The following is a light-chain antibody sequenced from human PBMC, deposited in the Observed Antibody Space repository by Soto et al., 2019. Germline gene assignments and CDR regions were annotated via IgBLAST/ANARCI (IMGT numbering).Light chain of an antibody. CDR3: QQYGSYLYT. J-gene: IGKJ2*01. CDR1: QSISGY. Sequence: DIQMTQSPATLTASVGDRVTITCRASQSISGYWAWYQQKPGKAPKLLIYNASSLESGVTSRFSGSGSGTDFALTISRLQPDDFATYYCQQYGSYLYTFGQGTKLE. CDR2: NAS. V-gene: IGKV1-5*03.